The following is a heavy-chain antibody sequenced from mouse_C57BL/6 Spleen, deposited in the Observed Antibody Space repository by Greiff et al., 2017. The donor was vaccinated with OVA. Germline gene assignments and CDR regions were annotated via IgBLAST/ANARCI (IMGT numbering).Heavy chain of an antibody. V-gene: IGHV1-69*01. CDR2: IDPSDSYT. CDR3: ARCIHGYDGWFAY. D-gene: IGHD2-2*01. CDR1: GYTFTSYW. J-gene: IGHJ3*01. Sequence: QVQLQQPGAELVMPGASVKLSCKASGYTFTSYWMHWVKQRPGQGLEWIGEIDPSDSYTNYNQKFKGKSTLTVDKSSSTAYMQLSSLTSEDSAVYYCARCIHGYDGWFAYWGQGTLVTVSA.